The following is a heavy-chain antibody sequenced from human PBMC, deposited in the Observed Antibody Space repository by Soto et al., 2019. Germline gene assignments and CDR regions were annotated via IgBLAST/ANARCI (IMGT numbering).Heavy chain of an antibody. V-gene: IGHV3-74*01. CDR1: GLTFSSYW. CDR3: EREEGYCDFRSGYDV. J-gene: IGHJ4*02. D-gene: IGHD3-3*01. CDR2: INSDGSST. Sequence: PVGSLRLSCAASGLTFSSYWMHWVRQAPGKGLVWVSRINSDGSSTSYADSVKGRFTISRDNAKNTLYLQMNSLRAEDTAVYYCEREEGYCDFRSGYDVWGKGTLDTVSS.